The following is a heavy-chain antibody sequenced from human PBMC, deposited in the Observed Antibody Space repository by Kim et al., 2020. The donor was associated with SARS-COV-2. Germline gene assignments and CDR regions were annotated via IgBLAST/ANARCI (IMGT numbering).Heavy chain of an antibody. CDR2: ISYDGSNK. Sequence: GGSLRLSCAASGFTFSSYAMHWVRQAPGKGLEWVAVISYDGSNKYYADSVKGRFTISRDNSKNTLYLQMNSLRAEDTAVYYCARDGKLWFGELLSLYYYGMDVWGQGTTVTVSS. D-gene: IGHD3-10*01. CDR1: GFTFSSYA. J-gene: IGHJ6*02. CDR3: ARDGKLWFGELLSLYYYGMDV. V-gene: IGHV3-30-3*01.